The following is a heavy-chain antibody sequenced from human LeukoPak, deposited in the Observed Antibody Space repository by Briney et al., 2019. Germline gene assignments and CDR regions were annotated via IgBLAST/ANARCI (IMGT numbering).Heavy chain of an antibody. CDR3: ARDAQRGFDYSNSLEY. D-gene: IGHD4-11*01. J-gene: IGHJ4*01. CDR1: GFIFSHYG. V-gene: IGHV3-33*01. Sequence: GRSLTLSCAASGFIFSHYGMHWVRQAPGKGIEWVAVIWSDATNRFNGASVKGRFTITRDNSQNTVFLQMNSMRAEDTAIYYCARDAQRGFDYSNSLEYWGHGTLVTVSS. CDR2: IWSDATNR.